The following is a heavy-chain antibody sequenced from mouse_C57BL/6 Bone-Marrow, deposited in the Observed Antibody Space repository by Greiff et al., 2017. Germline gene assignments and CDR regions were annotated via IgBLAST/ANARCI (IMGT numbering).Heavy chain of an antibody. D-gene: IGHD1-1*01. CDR1: GYTFTSYW. CDR2: IHPNSGST. Sequence: VQLQQPGAELVKPGASVKLSCKASGYTFTSYWMHWVKQRPGQGLEWIGMIHPNSGSTNYNEKFKSKATLTVDKSSSTAYMQLSSLTSEDSAVYYCARHYGSSYAMDYWGQGTSVTVSS. CDR3: ARHYGSSYAMDY. J-gene: IGHJ4*01. V-gene: IGHV1-64*01.